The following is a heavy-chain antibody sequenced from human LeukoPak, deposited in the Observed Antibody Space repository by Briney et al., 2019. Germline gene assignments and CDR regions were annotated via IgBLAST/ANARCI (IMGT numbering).Heavy chain of an antibody. CDR2: IYSGGST. V-gene: IGHV3-66*01. Sequence: GGSLRLSCAASGFIVSSNYMSWVRQAPGKGLEWVSVIYSGGSTYYADSVKGRFTISRDNTKNTLCLQMNSLRAEDTAVYYCAIKSALQLEDLYYYYGMDVWGQGTTVTVSS. CDR3: AIKSALQLEDLYYYYGMDV. J-gene: IGHJ6*02. CDR1: GFIVSSNY. D-gene: IGHD6-13*01.